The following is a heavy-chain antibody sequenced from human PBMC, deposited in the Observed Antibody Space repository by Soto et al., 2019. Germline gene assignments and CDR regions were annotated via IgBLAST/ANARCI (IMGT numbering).Heavy chain of an antibody. CDR1: GGSVTNGRSS. CDR3: VRESAASGHNWFDT. CDR2: IYHSGST. J-gene: IGHJ5*02. V-gene: IGHV4-30-2*06. D-gene: IGHD6-13*01. Sequence: TLSLTCSVSGGSVTNGRSSWNWIRQSPGKGLEWIAYIYHSGSTYYNPSLRSRVTISVDRSENQFSLKLSSVTAADTAVYYCVRESAASGHNWFDTWGPGTLVT.